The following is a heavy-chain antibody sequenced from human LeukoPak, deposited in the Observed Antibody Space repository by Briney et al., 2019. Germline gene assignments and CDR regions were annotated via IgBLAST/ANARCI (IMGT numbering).Heavy chain of an antibody. Sequence: SVKLSCKASGYTFTDYYMNWVRQAPGQGLEWMGGIIPIFGTANYAQKFQGRVTITADESTSTAYMELSSLRSEDTAVYYCARYSPDIVATIDLGYYYGMDVWGQGTTVTVSS. CDR1: GYTFTDYY. J-gene: IGHJ6*02. CDR3: ARYSPDIVATIDLGYYYGMDV. V-gene: IGHV1-69*13. CDR2: IIPIFGTA. D-gene: IGHD5-12*01.